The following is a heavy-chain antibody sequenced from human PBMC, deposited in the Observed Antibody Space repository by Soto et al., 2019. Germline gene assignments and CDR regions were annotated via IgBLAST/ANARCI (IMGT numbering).Heavy chain of an antibody. CDR2: VNPIVSMS. D-gene: IGHD3-10*01. Sequence: GASVKVSCKASGDTFSFYTINWVRQAPGLGLEWMGRVNPIVSMSNYAQKFQGRVTITADKSTNTAYMQLSSLRSEDTAIYYCAASYGSGYRAFDYWGQGALVTGSS. V-gene: IGHV1-69*02. CDR3: AASYGSGYRAFDY. J-gene: IGHJ4*02. CDR1: GDTFSFYT.